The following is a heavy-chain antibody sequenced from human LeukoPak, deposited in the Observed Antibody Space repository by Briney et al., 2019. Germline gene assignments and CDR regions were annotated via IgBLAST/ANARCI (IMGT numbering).Heavy chain of an antibody. CDR1: GFTFSSYA. V-gene: IGHV3-7*03. CDR3: ARVEHPIAGYSYVIFDY. Sequence: GGSLRLSCAASGFTFSSYAMSWVRQAPGKGLEWVANIKQDGSEKYYVDSVKGRFTISRDNAKNSLDLQMNSLRAEDTAVYYCARVEHPIAGYSYVIFDYWGQGTLVTVSS. CDR2: IKQDGSEK. D-gene: IGHD5-18*01. J-gene: IGHJ4*02.